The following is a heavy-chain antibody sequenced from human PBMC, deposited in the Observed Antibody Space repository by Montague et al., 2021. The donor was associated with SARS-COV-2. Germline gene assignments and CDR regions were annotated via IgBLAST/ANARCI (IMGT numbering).Heavy chain of an antibody. V-gene: IGHV4-4*07. CDR3: ARGALFRDSSGYYSDAFDI. CDR2: IYTSGST. CDR1: GGSISSYY. J-gene: IGHJ3*02. D-gene: IGHD3-22*01. Sequence: SETLSLTCTVSGGSISSYYWNWIRQSAGKGLEWIGRIYTSGSTNYDPSLKSRVTMSVDTSKNQFSLKLSSVTAADTAVYYCARGALFRDSSGYYSDAFDIWGQGTMVTVSS.